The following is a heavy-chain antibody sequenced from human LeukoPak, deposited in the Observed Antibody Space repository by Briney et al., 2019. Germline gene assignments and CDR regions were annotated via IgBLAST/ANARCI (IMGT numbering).Heavy chain of an antibody. CDR3: ARSLSHSSGRITATKAFDY. CDR2: SSAYNGNT. D-gene: IGHD3-22*01. J-gene: IGHJ4*02. V-gene: IGHV1-18*01. CDR1: GYTFTSYG. Sequence: SVKVSFKASGYTFTSYGSSWVRQAPGQGLEWMGWSSAYNGNTNYAQKLQGRVTMTTDTSTSTAYMELRSLRSDDTAVYYCARSLSHSSGRITATKAFDYWGQGNLVTVSS.